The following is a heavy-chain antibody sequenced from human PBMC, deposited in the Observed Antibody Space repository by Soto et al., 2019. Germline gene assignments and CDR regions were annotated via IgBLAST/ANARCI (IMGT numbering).Heavy chain of an antibody. CDR2: IYWDDDK. Sequence: QITLKESGPTLVKPTQTLTLTCTFSGFSLSTTGVGVGWIRQPPGKALEWLALIYWDDDKRYNPSLNSRLTITNDTSKNTVVLAMTNRDPVDTATYYCVQSRCGGDCLQSDSSHSYYGLDVWGQGTTVTVSS. V-gene: IGHV2-5*02. CDR1: GFSLSTTGVG. CDR3: VQSRCGGDCLQSDSSHSYYGLDV. J-gene: IGHJ6*02. D-gene: IGHD2-21*02.